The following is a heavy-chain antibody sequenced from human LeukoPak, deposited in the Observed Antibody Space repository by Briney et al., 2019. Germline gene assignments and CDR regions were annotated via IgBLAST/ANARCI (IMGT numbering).Heavy chain of an antibody. D-gene: IGHD3-22*01. CDR2: IIPIFGTA. Sequence: GAAVKVSCKASGGTFSSYAISWVRQAPGQGLEWMGGIIPIFGTANYAQKFQGRVTITADESTSTAYMELSSLRSEDTAVYYCARSGSGYDSSGYYSPFDYWGQGTLVTVSS. J-gene: IGHJ4*02. CDR1: GGTFSSYA. V-gene: IGHV1-69*13. CDR3: ARSGSGYDSSGYYSPFDY.